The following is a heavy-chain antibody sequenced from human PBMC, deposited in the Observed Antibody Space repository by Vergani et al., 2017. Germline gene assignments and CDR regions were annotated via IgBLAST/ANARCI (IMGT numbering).Heavy chain of an antibody. CDR1: GFTFSSYG. CDR2: IWYDGSNK. J-gene: IGHJ4*02. V-gene: IGHV3-33*01. D-gene: IGHD3-16*01. CDR3: GREGAGGGAGVHDFDY. Sequence: QVQLVESGGGVVQPGRSLRLSCAASGFTFSSYGMHWVRQAPGKGLGWVAGIWYDGSNKYYADSVKGRFTISRDNSKNTLYLQMNSLRAEDTAVYYCGREGAGGGAGVHDFDYWGQGTLVTVSS.